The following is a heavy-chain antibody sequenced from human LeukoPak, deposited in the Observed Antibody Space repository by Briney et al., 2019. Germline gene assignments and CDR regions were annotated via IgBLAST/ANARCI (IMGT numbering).Heavy chain of an antibody. CDR3: ARGGGWFGEFATRSTFDI. V-gene: IGHV1-2*04. D-gene: IGHD3-10*01. J-gene: IGHJ3*02. CDR1: GYTFTGYY. CDR2: INPNSGGR. Sequence: GASVKVSCKASGYTFTGYYIHWVRQAPGQGLEWMGWINPNSGGRNYAQKFQGWVTTTRDTSISTAYMELSRLRSDDTAVYYCARGGGWFGEFATRSTFDIWGQGTMVSVSS.